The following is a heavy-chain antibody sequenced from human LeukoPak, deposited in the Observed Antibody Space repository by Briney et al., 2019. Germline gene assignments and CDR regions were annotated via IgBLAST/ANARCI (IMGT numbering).Heavy chain of an antibody. CDR3: ARGSPRGVVVPAAIVDAFDI. CDR2: IWYDGSNK. D-gene: IGHD2-2*02. CDR1: GFTFSSYG. Sequence: PGRSLRLSCAASGFTFSSYGMHWVRQAPGKGLEWVAVIWYDGSNKYYADSVKGRFTISRDNSKNTLYLQMNSLRAEDTAVYYCARGSPRGVVVPAAIVDAFDIWGQGTMVTVSS. V-gene: IGHV3-33*01. J-gene: IGHJ3*02.